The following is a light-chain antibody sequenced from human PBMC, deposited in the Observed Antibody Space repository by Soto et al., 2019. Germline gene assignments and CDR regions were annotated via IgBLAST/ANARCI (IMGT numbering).Light chain of an antibody. J-gene: IGLJ2*01. V-gene: IGLV1-40*01. CDR1: SSNIGAGYD. Sequence: QSVLTQPPSVSGAPGQRVTISCTGTSSNIGAGYDVHWYQQLPGRAPKLLISDNNNRPSGVPDRFSGSKSGTSASLAITGLQAEDEADYYGQSYDTSLSGSEVFGGGTKLTVL. CDR2: DNN. CDR3: QSYDTSLSGSEV.